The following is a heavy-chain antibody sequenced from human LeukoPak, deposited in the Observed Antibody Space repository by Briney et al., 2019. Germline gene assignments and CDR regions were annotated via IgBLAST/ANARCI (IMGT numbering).Heavy chain of an antibody. V-gene: IGHV1-24*01. CDR3: ATGNSGSYSWDWFDP. J-gene: IGHJ5*02. Sequence: GASVKVSCKVSGYTLTELSMHWVRQAPGKGREWTGGFDPEDGETIYAQKFQGRVTMTEDTSTDTAYMELSSLRSEDTAVYYCATGNSGSYSWDWFDPWGQGTLVTVSS. CDR2: FDPEDGET. CDR1: GYTLTELS. D-gene: IGHD1-26*01.